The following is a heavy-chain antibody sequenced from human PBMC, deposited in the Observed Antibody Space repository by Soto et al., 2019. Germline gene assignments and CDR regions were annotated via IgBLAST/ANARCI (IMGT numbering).Heavy chain of an antibody. Sequence: GFVRGSVGAAGFIFKRNRMHWGPRSPGNALVCLSRFGGDENYTDYADSVRGRFTISRDIAKNTIYLQMNSLTAEDTAVYHCGKGKELGVVRYGLDAWGRGTTVTVSS. CDR1: GFIFKRNR. D-gene: IGHD3-3*01. V-gene: IGHV3-74*01. CDR3: GKGKELGVVRYGLDA. CDR2: FGGDENYT. J-gene: IGHJ6*02.